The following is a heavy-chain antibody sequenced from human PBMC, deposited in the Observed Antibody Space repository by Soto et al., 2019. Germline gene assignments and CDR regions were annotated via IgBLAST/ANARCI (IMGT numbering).Heavy chain of an antibody. CDR3: ARHADAHSSGYPKSDFEY. D-gene: IGHD3-22*01. CDR2: SYYSGGT. V-gene: IGHV4-59*08. Sequence: QVQLQESGPGLVKPSETLSLTCSVSGDSISYYYWSWIRQPPGKGLEWIGYSYYSGGTDYNSSLKSRVTISVDTSKNQFSLNLSSVTAADSAVYYCARHADAHSSGYPKSDFEYWGQGALVTVSS. CDR1: GDSISYYY. J-gene: IGHJ4*02.